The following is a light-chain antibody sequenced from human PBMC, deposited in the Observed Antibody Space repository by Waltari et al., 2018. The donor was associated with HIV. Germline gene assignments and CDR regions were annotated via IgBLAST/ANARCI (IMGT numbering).Light chain of an antibody. CDR3: TSYASGSTPCV. V-gene: IGLV2-14*03. CDR1: SRDVGAYNY. CDR2: DVT. J-gene: IGLJ1*01. Sequence: HSALTQSASVSGSPGQSITISCTGTSRDVGAYNYVSWYQQHPAKAPKLIIYDVTKRPSGVPNRFSGSKSGNTASLTISGLRAEDEADYYCTSYASGSTPCVFGTGTKVTVL.